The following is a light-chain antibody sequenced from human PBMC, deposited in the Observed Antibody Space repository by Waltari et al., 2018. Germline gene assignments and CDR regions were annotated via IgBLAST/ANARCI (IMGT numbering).Light chain of an antibody. V-gene: IGKV3-15*01. CDR1: QSISSN. J-gene: IGKJ4*01. CDR2: SAS. CDR3: QQYNNWPLT. Sequence: EIVMTQSPATLSVSPGERATLTCRASQSISSNLAGYQQKPGQAPRPHIYSASARATGVPARFSGIVSGTEFTLTISSLQSEDFAVYYCQQYNNWPLTFGGGTKVEIK.